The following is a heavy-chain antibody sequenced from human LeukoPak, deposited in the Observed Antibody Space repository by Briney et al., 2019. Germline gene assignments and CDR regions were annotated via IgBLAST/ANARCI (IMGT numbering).Heavy chain of an antibody. CDR2: INPSGGST. V-gene: IGHV1-46*01. Sequence: ASMKVSCKASGYTFTSYYIHWVRQAPGQGLEWMGIINPSGGSTSYAQKFQGRVTMTRDTSTSTVYMELSSLRSEDTAVYYSAREREELDYWGQGTLVTVSS. CDR3: AREREELDY. CDR1: GYTFTSYY. D-gene: IGHD3-10*01. J-gene: IGHJ4*02.